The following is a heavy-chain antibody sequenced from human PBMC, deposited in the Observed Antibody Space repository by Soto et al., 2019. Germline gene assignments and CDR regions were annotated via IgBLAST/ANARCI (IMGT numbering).Heavy chain of an antibody. J-gene: IGHJ3*02. D-gene: IGHD3-22*01. CDR2: ITGVGGST. V-gene: IGHV3-23*01. CDR1: GFTLSNYA. Sequence: GGSLRLSCAASGFTLSNYAMTWVRHAPGKGLEWVSTITGVGGSTYYAGSVKGRFTMSRDNSKITLFLQMNSLRVEDTDVYAYAKGNYDSARTAFDIWGQGTMVTVSS. CDR3: AKGNYDSARTAFDI.